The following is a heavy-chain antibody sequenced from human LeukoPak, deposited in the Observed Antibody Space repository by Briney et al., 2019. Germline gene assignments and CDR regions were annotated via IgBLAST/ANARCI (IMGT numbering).Heavy chain of an antibody. CDR2: INWSGGST. CDR3: ARAPITSPFYFDH. V-gene: IGHV3-20*04. Sequence: GGSLRLSCSASGFGFGDHGMSWVRQVPGKGLEWVSGINWSGGSTGYADPVRGRFTISRDNAKNSLYLQMGSLTAEDTALYYCARAPITSPFYFDHWGQGTLVTVSS. CDR1: GFGFGDHG. D-gene: IGHD2-2*01. J-gene: IGHJ4*02.